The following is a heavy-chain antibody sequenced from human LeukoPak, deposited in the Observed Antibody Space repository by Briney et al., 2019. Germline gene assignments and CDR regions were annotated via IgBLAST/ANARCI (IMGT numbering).Heavy chain of an antibody. V-gene: IGHV3-7*05. D-gene: IGHD3-10*01. Sequence: GGSLRLSCAASGFTLSSYWMSWVRQAPGIGLEWVANIKQDGSEKYYLDSVKGRFTISRDNAKNSLYLQMNSLRAEDTAVYYCARLLWFGELSGFDYWGQGTLVTVSS. J-gene: IGHJ4*02. CDR3: ARLLWFGELSGFDY. CDR1: GFTLSSYW. CDR2: IKQDGSEK.